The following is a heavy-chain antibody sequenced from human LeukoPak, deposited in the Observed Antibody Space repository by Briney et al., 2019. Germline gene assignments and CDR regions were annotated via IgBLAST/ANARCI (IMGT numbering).Heavy chain of an antibody. Sequence: GGSLRLSCAASGFTFSSYSMNWVRQAPGKGLEWVSSISSSSSYIYYADSVKGRFTISRDNSKNTLYLQMNSLRAEDTAVYYCAKDLSTFQLYYYDSSGHDYWGQGTLVTVSS. CDR1: GFTFSSYS. D-gene: IGHD3-22*01. V-gene: IGHV3-21*01. CDR3: AKDLSTFQLYYYDSSGHDY. CDR2: ISSSSSYI. J-gene: IGHJ4*02.